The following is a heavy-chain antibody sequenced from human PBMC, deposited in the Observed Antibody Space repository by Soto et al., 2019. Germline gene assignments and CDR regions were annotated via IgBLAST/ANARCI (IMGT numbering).Heavy chain of an antibody. CDR1: GGSFSGYY. CDR3: ARSLGGWFDP. CDR2: INHSGST. D-gene: IGHD3-16*01. J-gene: IGHJ5*02. Sequence: QVQLQQWGAGLLKPSETLSLTCAVYGGSFSGYYWSWIRQPPGKVLEWIGEINHSGSTNYNPSLKSRVTISVDTSKNQFSLKLSSVTAADTAVYYCARSLGGWFDPWGQGTLVTVSS. V-gene: IGHV4-34*01.